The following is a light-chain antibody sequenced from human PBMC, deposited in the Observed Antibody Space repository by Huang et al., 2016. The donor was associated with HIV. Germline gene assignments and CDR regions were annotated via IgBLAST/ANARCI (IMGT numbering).Light chain of an antibody. CDR1: QSVGNY. V-gene: IGKV3-11*01. J-gene: IGKJ4*01. Sequence: EIVLTQSPVTLSLSPGENATLSCRASQSVGNYLAWYQPRPGQTPRLLIYDASNRATGIPARFSGSGSGTDVTLTISSLEAEDFAVYYCQQRSNWPPGGLTFGGGTKVEIK. CDR3: QQRSNWPPGGLT. CDR2: DAS.